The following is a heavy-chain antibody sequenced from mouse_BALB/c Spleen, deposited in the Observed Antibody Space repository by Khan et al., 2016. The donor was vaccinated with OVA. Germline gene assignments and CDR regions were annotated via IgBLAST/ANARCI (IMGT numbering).Heavy chain of an antibody. D-gene: IGHD2-5*01. V-gene: IGHV2-9*02. CDR2: IWTGGST. CDR3: ARYYSNYGWYFDV. J-gene: IGHJ1*01. Sequence: VQLQESGPGLVAPSQSLSITCTVSGFSLTSYGVHWVRQPPGKGLEWLGVIWTGGSTNYNSALMSRLSISKDNSKSQVFLKMNSLQTDDTAMYXCARYYSNYGWYFDVWGAGTTGTVSS. CDR1: GFSLTSYG.